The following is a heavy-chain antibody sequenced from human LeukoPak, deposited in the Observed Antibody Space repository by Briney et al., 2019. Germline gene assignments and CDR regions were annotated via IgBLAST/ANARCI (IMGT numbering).Heavy chain of an antibody. V-gene: IGHV3-21*01. CDR3: ARGPIFGVVIIALEFDY. CDR1: GFAFSSYS. Sequence: GGSLRLSCAASGFAFSSYSTNWVRQAPGKGLEWVSSISSSSSYIYYADSVKGRFTISRDNAKNSLYLQMNSLRAEDTAVYYCARGPIFGVVIIALEFDYWGQGTLVTVSS. CDR2: ISSSSSYI. D-gene: IGHD3-3*01. J-gene: IGHJ4*02.